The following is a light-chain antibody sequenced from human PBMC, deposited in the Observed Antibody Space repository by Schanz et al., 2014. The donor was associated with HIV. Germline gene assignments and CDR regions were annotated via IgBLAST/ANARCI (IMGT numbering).Light chain of an antibody. V-gene: IGKV3-20*01. CDR3: QQYDSPPWT. CDR2: DTS. J-gene: IGKJ1*01. CDR1: QTISSN. Sequence: DIVMTQSPTTLPVSPGERVTVSCRASQTISSNLAWYQQKRGQTPRLLIYDTSGRATGIPDRFSGSGSGTDFTLTISRVEAEDYAVYYCQQYDSPPWTFGQGTKVEVK.